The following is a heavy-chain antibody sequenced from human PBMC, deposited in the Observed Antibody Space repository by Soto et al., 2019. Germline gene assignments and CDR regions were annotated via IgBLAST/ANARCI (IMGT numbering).Heavy chain of an antibody. D-gene: IGHD5-18*01. CDR2: ITPIYPTT. V-gene: IGHV1-69*13. Sequence: ASVKVSCKASGGTFYTYTFSWVRQAPGQGLEWMGSITPIYPTTNYAEKFQGRLTVTADGSTNTAYMELNSLTSDDTAVYYCARIPRYSFPTSDDLDSWGQGTLVTVSS. J-gene: IGHJ4*02. CDR3: ARIPRYSFPTSDDLDS. CDR1: GGTFYTYT.